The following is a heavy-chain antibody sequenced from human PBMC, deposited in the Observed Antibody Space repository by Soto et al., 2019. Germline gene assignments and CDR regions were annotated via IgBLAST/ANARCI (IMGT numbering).Heavy chain of an antibody. D-gene: IGHD1-26*01. Sequence: ASVKVSWKASGGTFSSYTISWVRQAPGQGLEWMGRIIPILGIANYAQKFQGRVTITADKSTSTAYMELSSLRSEDTAVYYCAILAPHGDAFDIWGQGTMVTVSS. CDR2: IIPILGIA. J-gene: IGHJ3*02. V-gene: IGHV1-69*02. CDR3: AILAPHGDAFDI. CDR1: GGTFSSYT.